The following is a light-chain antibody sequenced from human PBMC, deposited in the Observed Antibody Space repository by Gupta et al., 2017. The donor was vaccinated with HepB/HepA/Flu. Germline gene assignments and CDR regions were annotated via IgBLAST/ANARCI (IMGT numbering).Light chain of an antibody. Sequence: QPVLTQPPSASGTPGQRVTISCSGSSSNIGNDNAYWYQHVPGMAPKLLIYNDNQRPSGVLDRFSGSKPGTTAALAISGLRSEDEADYYCVGWDDSLSGYVFGAGTKVTGL. CDR1: SSNIGNDN. CDR3: VGWDDSLSGYV. V-gene: IGLV1-47*02. J-gene: IGLJ1*01. CDR2: NDN.